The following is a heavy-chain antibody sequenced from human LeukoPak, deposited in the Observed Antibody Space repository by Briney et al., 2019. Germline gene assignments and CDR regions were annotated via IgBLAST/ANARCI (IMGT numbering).Heavy chain of an antibody. CDR1: GFTFSSYT. CDR3: ARALTPASGWLGS. CDR2: ISSSSSYM. D-gene: IGHD6-19*01. Sequence: GGSLRLSCAASGFTFSSYTMTWVRQAPGKGLEWVSCISSSSSYMYYGDTLKGRFTISRYNAKNSLYLQMDDLRAEDTAMYYCARALTPASGWLGSWGQGTLVTVSS. J-gene: IGHJ5*01. V-gene: IGHV3-21*01.